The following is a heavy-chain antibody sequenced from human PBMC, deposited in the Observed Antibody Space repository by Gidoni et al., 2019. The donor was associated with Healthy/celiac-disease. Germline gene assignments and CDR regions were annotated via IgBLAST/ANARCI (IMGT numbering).Heavy chain of an antibody. CDR3: ARSRSEDYYYYYMDV. CDR1: GGSISSSSYY. J-gene: IGHJ6*03. V-gene: IGHV4-39*01. CDR2: IYYSGST. Sequence: QLQLQESGPGLVKPSETLSLTCTVSGGSISSSSYYWGWIRQPPGKGLEWIGSIYYSGSTYYNPSLKSRVTISVDTSKNQFSLKLSSVTAADTAVYYCARSRSEDYYYYYMDVWGKGTTVTVSS.